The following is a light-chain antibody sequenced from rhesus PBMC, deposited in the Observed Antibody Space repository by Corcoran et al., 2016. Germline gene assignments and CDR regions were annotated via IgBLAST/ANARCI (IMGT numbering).Light chain of an antibody. CDR3: QQYKSYPPFT. V-gene: IGKV1-28*02. J-gene: IGKJ3*01. Sequence: DIQMTQSPSSLSASVGDTVTITCRASQGISSYLNWFQQKPGKAPKLLFYAATTLQSGVPSRFSGSGSGTDFTLTISSRQPEDFATYYCQQYKSYPPFTFGPGTKLDIK. CDR2: AAT. CDR1: QGISSY.